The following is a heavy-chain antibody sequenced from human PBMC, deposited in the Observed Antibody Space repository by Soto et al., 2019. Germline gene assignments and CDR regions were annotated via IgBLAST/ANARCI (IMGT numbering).Heavy chain of an antibody. CDR2: IYYTGDT. Sequence: PSETLSLTCTFSGGSIRGSSYYLGWIRQPPGKGLEWIGCIYYTGDTYYNPSLKSRVAISVDTSRNKFSLKLSSVTAADTAVYYCARSLAATTPYFDNWGQGTMVTVSS. CDR1: GGSIRGSSYY. CDR3: ARSLAATTPYFDN. V-gene: IGHV4-39*01. D-gene: IGHD2-15*01. J-gene: IGHJ4*02.